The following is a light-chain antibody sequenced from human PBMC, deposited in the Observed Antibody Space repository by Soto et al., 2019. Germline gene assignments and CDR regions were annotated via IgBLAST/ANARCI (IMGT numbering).Light chain of an antibody. J-gene: IGKJ1*01. V-gene: IGKV1-39*01. Sequence: DIQMTQSPSSLSASVGDRVTITCRASQSISNYLNWYQQKPGKAPKLLMFAASSLQSGVPSRFSGGGSGTDFTIPISSLQPEDFATYYCQQSYSTPRTFGQGTKVEIK. CDR3: QQSYSTPRT. CDR2: AAS. CDR1: QSISNY.